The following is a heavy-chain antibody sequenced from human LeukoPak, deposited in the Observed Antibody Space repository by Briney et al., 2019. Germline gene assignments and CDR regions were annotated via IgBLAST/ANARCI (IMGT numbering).Heavy chain of an antibody. V-gene: IGHV3-30-3*01. CDR2: ISYDGSNK. CDR3: AREDDDSNGIGV. J-gene: IGHJ6*02. CDR1: GFTFSSYA. Sequence: GGSLRLSCAASGFTFSSYAMHWVRQAPGKGLEWVAVISYDGSNKYYADSMKGRFTISRDNSKNTLYLQMNSLRAEDTAVYYCAREDDDSNGIGVWGHGTTVTVSS. D-gene: IGHD4-11*01.